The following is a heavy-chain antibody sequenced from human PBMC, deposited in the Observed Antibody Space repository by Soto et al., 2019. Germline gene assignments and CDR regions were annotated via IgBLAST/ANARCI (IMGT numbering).Heavy chain of an antibody. CDR2: ISYDGSNK. CDR3: AKDLRYYGMDV. V-gene: IGHV3-30*18. CDR1: GFTFSSYG. Sequence: GGSLRLSCAASGFTFSSYGMHWVRQAPGKGLEWVAVISYDGSNKYYADSVKGRFTISRDNSKNTLYLQMNSLRAEDTAVYYCAKDLRYYGMDVWGQGTTVTVSS. J-gene: IGHJ6*02.